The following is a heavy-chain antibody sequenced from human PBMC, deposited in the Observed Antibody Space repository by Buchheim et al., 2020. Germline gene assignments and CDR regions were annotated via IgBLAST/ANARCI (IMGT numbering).Heavy chain of an antibody. CDR1: GFTFSSYA. J-gene: IGHJ6*02. V-gene: IGHV3-30*04. CDR2: ISYDGSNK. Sequence: QVQLVESGGGVVQPGRSLRLSCAASGFTFSSYAMHWVRQAPGKGLEWVAVISYDGSNKYYADSVKGRFTISRDNSKNTPYLQMNSLRAEDTAVYYCARGVGSYYWNYYGMDVWGQGTT. CDR3: ARGVGSYYWNYYGMDV. D-gene: IGHD1-26*01.